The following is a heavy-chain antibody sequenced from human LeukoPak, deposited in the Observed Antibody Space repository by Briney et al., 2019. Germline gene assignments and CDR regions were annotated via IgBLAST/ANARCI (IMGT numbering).Heavy chain of an antibody. CDR1: GFTFSTYA. D-gene: IGHD6-19*01. J-gene: IGHJ4*02. V-gene: IGHV3-23*01. CDR2: ISANGAGT. CDR3: AKDSGNSGWYVDN. Sequence: GGSLRLSCAASGFTFSTYAMSWVRQAPGKGLEWVSGISANGAGTYYADSVKGRFTISRDNSKNTVYLQTNSLRVEDTAVYYCAKDSGNSGWYVDNWGQGTLVTVSS.